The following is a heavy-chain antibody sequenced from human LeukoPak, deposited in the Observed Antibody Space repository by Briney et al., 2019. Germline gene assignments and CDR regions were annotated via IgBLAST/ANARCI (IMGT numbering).Heavy chain of an antibody. CDR3: ARVGDYDFWSGYHGFY. CDR2: ISSSSSTI. Sequence: GGSLRLSCAASGFTFSSYSMNWVRQAPGKGLEWVSYISSSSSTIYYADSVKGRFTISRDNAKNSLYLQMNSLRAEDTAVYYCARVGDYDFWSGYHGFYWGQGTLVTVSS. V-gene: IGHV3-48*01. J-gene: IGHJ4*02. CDR1: GFTFSSYS. D-gene: IGHD3-3*01.